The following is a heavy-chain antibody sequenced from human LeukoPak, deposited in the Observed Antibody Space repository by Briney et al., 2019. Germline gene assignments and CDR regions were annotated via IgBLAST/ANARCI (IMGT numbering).Heavy chain of an antibody. D-gene: IGHD2-15*01. CDR2: INSDGSST. Sequence: PGGSLRLSCVASGFTFSRDWMHWVRQAPGKGLAWVSRINSDGSSTSYADSVKGRFTISRDNVKNTLYLQMNSLRVEDTAVYYCARDSPQCSGGYCYFVYWGQGTLVTVSS. V-gene: IGHV3-74*01. CDR3: ARDSPQCSGGYCYFVY. CDR1: GFTFSRDW. J-gene: IGHJ4*02.